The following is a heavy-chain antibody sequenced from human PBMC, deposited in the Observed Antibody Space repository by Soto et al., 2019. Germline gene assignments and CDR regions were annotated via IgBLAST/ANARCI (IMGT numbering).Heavy chain of an antibody. CDR2: INHSGST. V-gene: IGHV4-34*01. Sequence: SETLSLTCAVYGGSLSGYYWSWIRQPPGKGLEWIGEINHSGSTNYNPSLKSRVTISVDTSKNQFSLKLSSVTAADTAVYYCARGDQSIAARPSYFDYWGQGTLVTVSS. CDR1: GGSLSGYY. CDR3: ARGDQSIAARPSYFDY. J-gene: IGHJ4*02. D-gene: IGHD6-6*01.